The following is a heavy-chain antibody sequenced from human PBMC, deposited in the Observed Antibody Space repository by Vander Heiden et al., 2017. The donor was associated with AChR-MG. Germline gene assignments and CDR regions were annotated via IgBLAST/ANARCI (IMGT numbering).Heavy chain of an antibody. CDR3: ARDRQYCSSTSCYQYYYYYGMDV. V-gene: IGHV4-34*01. CDR2: INHRGST. CDR1: GWSFSGYY. D-gene: IGHD2-2*01. J-gene: IGHJ6*02. Sequence: QVQLQQWGAGLLKPSETLSLTCAVYGWSFSGYYWTWIRQPPGKGLEWIGEINHRGSTNYNPSLKSRVTISVDTSKNQFSLKLSSVTAADTAVYYCARDRQYCSSTSCYQYYYYYGMDVWGQGTTVTVSS.